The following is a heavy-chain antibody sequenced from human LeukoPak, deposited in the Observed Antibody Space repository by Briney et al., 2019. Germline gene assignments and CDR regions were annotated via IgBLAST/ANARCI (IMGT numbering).Heavy chain of an antibody. D-gene: IGHD6-19*01. J-gene: IGHJ6*03. CDR3: ARGGSGWPRYMDV. Sequence: GGSLRLSCAASGFTFDDYGMSWVRQAPGKGLEWVSDINWNGGSTGYADSVKGRFTISGDNAKNSLYLQMNSLRTEDTALYYCARGGSGWPRYMDVWGKGTTVTVSS. CDR1: GFTFDDYG. V-gene: IGHV3-20*04. CDR2: INWNGGST.